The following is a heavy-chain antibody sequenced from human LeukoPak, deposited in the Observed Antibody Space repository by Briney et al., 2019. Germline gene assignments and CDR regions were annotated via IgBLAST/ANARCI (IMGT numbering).Heavy chain of an antibody. CDR2: FDPEDGET. CDR3: ATGTLTRWLQLLGAFDI. CDR1: GYTLTELS. D-gene: IGHD5-24*01. Sequence: ASVKVSCKVSGYTLTELSMHWVRQAPGKGLEWMGGFDPEDGETIYAQKFQGRVIMTEDTSTDTAYMELSSLRSEDTAVYYCATGTLTRWLQLLGAFDIWGQGTMVTVSS. J-gene: IGHJ3*02. V-gene: IGHV1-24*01.